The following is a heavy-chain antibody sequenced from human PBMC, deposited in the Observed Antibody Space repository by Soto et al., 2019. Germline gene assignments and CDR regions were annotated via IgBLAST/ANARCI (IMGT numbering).Heavy chain of an antibody. CDR3: ASVAAAGTYYYYGMDV. D-gene: IGHD6-13*01. CDR2: TYYRSKWYN. J-gene: IGHJ6*02. CDR1: GDSVSSNSAA. Sequence: PSQTLSLTCAISGDSVSSNSAAWNWIRQSPSRGLEWPGRTYYRSKWYNDYAVSVKSRITINPDTSKNQFSLQLNSVTPEDTAVYYCASVAAAGTYYYYGMDVWGQGTTVTVSS. V-gene: IGHV6-1*01.